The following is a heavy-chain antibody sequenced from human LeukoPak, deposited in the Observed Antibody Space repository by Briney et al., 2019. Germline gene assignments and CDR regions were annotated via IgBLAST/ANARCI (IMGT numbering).Heavy chain of an antibody. CDR1: GASLTKRDYY. D-gene: IGHD3-16*01. V-gene: IGHV4-30-4*01. Sequence: SQTLSLTCTVSGASLTKRDYYWSWVRQPPGKGLEWIGYIYYSGATFYNSSLKSRLVMSIDTSKNQFSLNLTSVTAADTAVYYCARENSDTYYGMDVWGQGTTVTVSS. CDR2: IYYSGAT. J-gene: IGHJ6*02. CDR3: ARENSDTYYGMDV.